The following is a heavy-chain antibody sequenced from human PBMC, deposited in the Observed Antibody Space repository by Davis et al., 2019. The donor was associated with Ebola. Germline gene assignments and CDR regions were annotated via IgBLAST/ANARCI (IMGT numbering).Heavy chain of an antibody. J-gene: IGHJ4*02. Sequence: SETLSLTCTVSGGSISSYYWGWIRQPPGKGLEWIGSIYYSGSTYYNPSLKSRVTISVDTSKNQFSLKLSSVTAADTAVYYCARHFEWQWLVGDYFDYWGQGTLVTVSS. CDR1: GGSISSYY. CDR3: ARHFEWQWLVGDYFDY. D-gene: IGHD6-19*01. V-gene: IGHV4-39*01. CDR2: IYYSGST.